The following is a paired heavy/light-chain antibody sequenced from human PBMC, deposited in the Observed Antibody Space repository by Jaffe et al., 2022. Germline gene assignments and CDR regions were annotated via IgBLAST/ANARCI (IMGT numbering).Heavy chain of an antibody. D-gene: IGHD3-3*01. Sequence: QVQLVQSGAEVKKPGASVKVSCKASGYTFTGYYMHWVRQAPGQGLEWMGRINPNSGGTNYAQKFQGRVTMTRDTSISTAYMELSRLRSDDTAVYYCARDKKLDYDFWSGYYYYYYYMDVWGKGTTVTVSS. CDR3: ARDKKLDYDFWSGYYYYYYYMDV. J-gene: IGHJ6*03. CDR2: INPNSGGT. V-gene: IGHV1-2*06. CDR1: GYTFTGYY.
Light chain of an antibody. Sequence: AIQLTQSPSSLSASVGDRVTITCRASQGISSALAWYQQKPGKAPKLLIYDASSLESGVPSRFSGSGSGTDFTLTISSLQPEDFATYYCQQFNSYPPTFGQGTRLEIK. CDR1: QGISSA. CDR2: DAS. V-gene: IGKV1-13*02. J-gene: IGKJ5*01. CDR3: QQFNSYPPT.